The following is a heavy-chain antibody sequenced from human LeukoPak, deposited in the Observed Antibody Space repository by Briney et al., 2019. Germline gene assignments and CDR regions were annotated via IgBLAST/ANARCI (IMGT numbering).Heavy chain of an antibody. CDR2: INTDGSST. CDR1: GFTFSSYW. J-gene: IGHJ4*02. CDR3: AKDTRTISCLEY. V-gene: IGHV3-74*01. D-gene: IGHD3-3*01. Sequence: GGSLRLSCAASGFTFSSYWMHWVRQAPGKGLVWVSRINTDGSSTSYADSVKGRFTISRDNSKNTLYLQMNSLRAEDTAVYYCAKDTRTISCLEYWGQGTLVTVSS.